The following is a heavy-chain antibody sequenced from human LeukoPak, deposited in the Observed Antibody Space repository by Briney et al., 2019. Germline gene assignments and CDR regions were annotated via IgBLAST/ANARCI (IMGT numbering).Heavy chain of an antibody. CDR2: IYSGGST. V-gene: IGHV3-53*01. CDR1: GFTVSSNY. D-gene: IGHD2-21*02. Sequence: GGSLRLSCAASGFTVSSNYMSWVRQAPGKGLEWVSVIYSGGSTYYADSVKGRFTISRDNSKNTLYLQMNSLRAEDTAVYYCATTPRRVTAIAGLTDYWGQGTLVTVSS. CDR3: ATTPRRVTAIAGLTDY. J-gene: IGHJ4*02.